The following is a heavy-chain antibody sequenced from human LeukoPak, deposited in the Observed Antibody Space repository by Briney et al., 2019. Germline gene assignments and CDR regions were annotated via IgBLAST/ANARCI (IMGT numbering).Heavy chain of an antibody. D-gene: IGHD6-13*01. CDR2: ISAYNGNT. Sequence: ASVKVSCKASGYTFTSYGISWVRQAPGQGLEWMGWISAYNGNTNYAQKLQGRVTMTTDTSTSTAYMELRSLRSDDTAVYYCARDGIAAAEGPDAFDSWGQGTTVTVSS. CDR1: GYTFTSYG. CDR3: ARDGIAAAEGPDAFDS. V-gene: IGHV1-18*01. J-gene: IGHJ3*02.